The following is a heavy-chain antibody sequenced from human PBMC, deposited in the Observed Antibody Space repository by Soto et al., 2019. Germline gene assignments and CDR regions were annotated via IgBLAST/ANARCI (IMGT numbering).Heavy chain of an antibody. J-gene: IGHJ5*02. CDR2: IFHGGST. D-gene: IGHD2-2*01. Sequence: SETLSLTCAISGATITWGDYSWNWIRQPPGKGLEWIGYIFHGGSTYYNPSLRRRVTISVDRSRTQFSLKMSSVTAADTAVYYCARGRVVVPAAVMFNCLVPLCQGALVTVSS. V-gene: IGHV4-30-2*01. CDR1: GATITWGDYS. CDR3: ARGRVVVPAAVMFNCLVP.